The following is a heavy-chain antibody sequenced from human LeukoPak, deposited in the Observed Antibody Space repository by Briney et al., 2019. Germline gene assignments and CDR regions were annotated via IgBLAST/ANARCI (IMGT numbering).Heavy chain of an antibody. D-gene: IGHD2-15*01. CDR2: INPNSGGT. V-gene: IGHV1-2*02. Sequence: ASVKVSCKASGYTFTGYYMHWVRQAPGQGLEWMGWINPNSGGTNYAQKFQGRVTMTRDTSISTAYMELSRLRSDDTAVYYCARAIGVAASPIAGFDYWGQGTLVTVSS. CDR1: GYTFTGYY. CDR3: ARAIGVAASPIAGFDY. J-gene: IGHJ4*02.